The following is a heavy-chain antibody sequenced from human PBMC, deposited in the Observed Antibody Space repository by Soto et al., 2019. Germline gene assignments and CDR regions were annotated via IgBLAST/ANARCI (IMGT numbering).Heavy chain of an antibody. J-gene: IGHJ5*02. V-gene: IGHV4-39*02. Sequence: SETLSLTCTVSGGSISSSSYYWGWIRQPPGKGLEWVGSIYYSGSTYYNPSLKSRVTISVDTSKNHFSLKLSSVTAADTAVYYCATQEVGGSYVYTFDPWGQGTLVTVSS. D-gene: IGHD1-26*01. CDR1: GGSISSSSYY. CDR3: ATQEVGGSYVYTFDP. CDR2: IYYSGST.